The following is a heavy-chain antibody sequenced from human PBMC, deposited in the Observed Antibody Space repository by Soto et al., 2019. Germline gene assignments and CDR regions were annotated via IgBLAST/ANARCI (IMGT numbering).Heavy chain of an antibody. Sequence: PSETLSLTCTVSGGSVSSGCFYWSWLRLPPGKGLEWIGYFYDSGSTNYNPSLRSRVTMSVDTSKNQFSLKLSSVTAADTAVYYCAASAPPATNYYYAMDVWGQGTTVTVSS. CDR3: AASAPPATNYYYAMDV. D-gene: IGHD5-12*01. V-gene: IGHV4-61*01. CDR2: FYDSGST. J-gene: IGHJ6*02. CDR1: GGSVSSGCFY.